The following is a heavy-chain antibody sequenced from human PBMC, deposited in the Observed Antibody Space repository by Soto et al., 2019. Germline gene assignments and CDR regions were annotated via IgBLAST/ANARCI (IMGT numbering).Heavy chain of an antibody. CDR3: AKVGPSVTGGSYWYFDL. V-gene: IGHV3-23*01. CDR2: ISGSGGST. Sequence: GGSLRLSCAASGFTFSSYAMSWVRQAPGKGLEWVSAISGSGGSTYYADSVKGRFTISRDNSKNTLYLQMNSLRAEDTAVYYCAKVGPSVTGGSYWYFDLWGRGTLVTVSS. D-gene: IGHD7-27*01. J-gene: IGHJ2*01. CDR1: GFTFSSYA.